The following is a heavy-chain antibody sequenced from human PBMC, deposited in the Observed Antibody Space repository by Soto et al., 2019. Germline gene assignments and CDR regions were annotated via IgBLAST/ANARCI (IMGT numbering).Heavy chain of an antibody. CDR2: IYFSGST. V-gene: IGHV4-39*07. J-gene: IGHJ4*02. CDR1: GASITSTTYF. Sequence: PSETLSLTCSLSGASITSTTYFWAWVRQPPGKGLERVGSIYFSGSTNYNPSLKSRFTISVDTSKNQFSLNLSSVTAADTAVYYCARDRGTYYDFWSGYSEKAWTRYYFDYWGQGTLVTVSS. D-gene: IGHD3-3*01. CDR3: ARDRGTYYDFWSGYSEKAWTRYYFDY.